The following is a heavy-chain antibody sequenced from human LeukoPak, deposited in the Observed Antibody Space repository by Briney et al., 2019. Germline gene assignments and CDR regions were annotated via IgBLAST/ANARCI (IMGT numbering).Heavy chain of an antibody. J-gene: IGHJ4*02. D-gene: IGHD4-17*01. V-gene: IGHV4-59*08. CDR2: IYNSGST. CDR3: ARRFYGDYYFDY. Sequence: PSETLSLTCTVSGGSISSYYWSWIRQPPGKGLEWIGYIYNSGSTNYNPSLKSRGTISVDTSKNQFSLKLSSVTPADTAVYYCARRFYGDYYFDYWGPGTLVTVSS. CDR1: GGSISSYY.